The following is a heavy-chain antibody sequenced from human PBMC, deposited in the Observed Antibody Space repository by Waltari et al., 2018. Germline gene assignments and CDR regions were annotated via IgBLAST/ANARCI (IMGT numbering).Heavy chain of an antibody. J-gene: IGHJ3*01. Sequence: EVQLLQSGTELKTPGSTVNISCQVSGYRFTDYSIHWVQKAPGKGPQWMGLVDPEEGETIYAERFQGRVTITADTSTETAFMELSSLTSDDTAVYYCVTALGDRSSASRPFDVWGLGTLITVSS. V-gene: IGHV1-69-2*01. CDR1: GYRFTDYS. CDR3: VTALGDRSSASRPFDV. D-gene: IGHD3-10*01. CDR2: VDPEEGET.